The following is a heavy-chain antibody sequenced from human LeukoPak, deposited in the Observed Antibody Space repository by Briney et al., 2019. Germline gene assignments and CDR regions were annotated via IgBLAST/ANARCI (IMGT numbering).Heavy chain of an antibody. J-gene: IGHJ4*02. Sequence: ASVTVSFKSSGYTFTFYYMHWVRQAPGQGREGMGWINPNSGGTNYAQKFQGRVTMTRDTSISTAYMELSRLRSDDTAVYYCARVDSSGWYYFDYWGQGTLVTVSS. CDR2: INPNSGGT. D-gene: IGHD6-19*01. V-gene: IGHV1-2*02. CDR3: ARVDSSGWYYFDY. CDR1: GYTFTFYY.